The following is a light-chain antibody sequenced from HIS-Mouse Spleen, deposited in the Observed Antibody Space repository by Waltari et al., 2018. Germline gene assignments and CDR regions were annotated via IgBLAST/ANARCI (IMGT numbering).Light chain of an antibody. V-gene: IGLV3-10*01. CDR3: YSTDSSGNHRV. Sequence: SYELTQPPSVSVSPGQTARITCSGDALPNKYSYWYQQKSGQAPVLVIYEDSKRPSGIPERFSGSSSGTMATLTISGAQVEGEADYYCYSTDSSGNHRVFGGGTKLTVL. J-gene: IGLJ2*01. CDR2: EDS. CDR1: ALPNKY.